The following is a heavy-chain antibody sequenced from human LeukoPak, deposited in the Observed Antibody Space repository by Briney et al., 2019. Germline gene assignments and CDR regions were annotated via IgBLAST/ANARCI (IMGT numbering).Heavy chain of an antibody. J-gene: IGHJ2*01. CDR3: ARLPGIAVAGTGAYWYFDL. D-gene: IGHD6-19*01. V-gene: IGHV4-34*01. Sequence: SETLSLTCAVYGGSFSGYYWSWIRQPPGKGLEWIGEINHSGSTNYNPSLKSRVTISVDTSKNQFSLKLSSVTAADTAVYYCARLPGIAVAGTGAYWYFDLWGRGTLVTVSS. CDR2: INHSGST. CDR1: GGSFSGYY.